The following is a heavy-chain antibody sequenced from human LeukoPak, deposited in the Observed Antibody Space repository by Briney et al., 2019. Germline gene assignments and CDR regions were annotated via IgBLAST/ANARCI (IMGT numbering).Heavy chain of an antibody. D-gene: IGHD5-18*01. Sequence: GGSLRLSCAASGFTFRNYGMSWVRQAPGKGLEWVSAMTGDGARTYYPDSMKGRFTISRDNSKNTLYLQINSLGAEDTAVYYCAKVAGYSYVGVYYFDYWGQGTLVTVSS. CDR1: GFTFRNYG. J-gene: IGHJ4*02. CDR2: MTGDGART. V-gene: IGHV3-23*01. CDR3: AKVAGYSYVGVYYFDY.